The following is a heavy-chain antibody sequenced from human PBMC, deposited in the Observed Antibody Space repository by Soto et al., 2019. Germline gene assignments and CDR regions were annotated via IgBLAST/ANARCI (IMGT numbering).Heavy chain of an antibody. V-gene: IGHV3-23*01. J-gene: IGHJ6*03. D-gene: IGHD6-13*01. CDR1: GFTFSSYA. CDR3: AKYKNRRSWGSVVGYYMDV. Sequence: EVQLLESGGGLVQPGGSLRLSCAASGFTFSSYAMSWVRQAPGKGLEWVSAISGSGGSTYYADSVKGRFTSSRDNSKNTLYLQMHSLRAEDTAVYYCAKYKNRRSWGSVVGYYMDVWGKGTTVTVSS. CDR2: ISGSGGST.